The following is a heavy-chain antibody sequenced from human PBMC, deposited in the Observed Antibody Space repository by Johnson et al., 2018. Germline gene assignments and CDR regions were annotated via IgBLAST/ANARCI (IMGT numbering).Heavy chain of an antibody. Sequence: QVQLQESGPGLVKPSQTLSLTCTVSGGSISSGSYYWSWIRQPAGKGLEWIGRIYTSGSTNYNPSLKSRVTISVDTSKNQFSLKLSSVTAEDTAVYYCAKDIWAVVQTPQPYYYYYMDVWGKGTTVTVSS. CDR1: GGSISSGSYY. CDR3: AKDIWAVVQTPQPYYYYYMDV. J-gene: IGHJ6*03. CDR2: IYTSGST. D-gene: IGHD3-16*01. V-gene: IGHV4-61*02.